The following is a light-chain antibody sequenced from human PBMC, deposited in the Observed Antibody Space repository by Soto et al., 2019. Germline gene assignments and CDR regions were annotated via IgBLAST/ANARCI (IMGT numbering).Light chain of an antibody. CDR2: INS. J-gene: IGLJ1*01. V-gene: IGLV3-1*01. Sequence: SYELTQPPSVSVSPGQTASITCSGDKLGDKYASWYQVKPGQSPVLVIYINSERPSGIPERFSGSKSGNTASLTISGTQPMDEADYYCQAWDSSTGVFGTGTKVTVL. CDR1: KLGDKY. CDR3: QAWDSSTGV.